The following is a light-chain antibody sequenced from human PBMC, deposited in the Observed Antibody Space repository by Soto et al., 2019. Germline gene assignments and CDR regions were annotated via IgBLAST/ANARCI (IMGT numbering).Light chain of an antibody. CDR2: EVS. CDR1: SSDVGGYNY. Sequence: QSALTQPASVSGSPGQSITIACTGTSSDVGGYNYDSWYQQHPGNAPELMIYEVSDRPSGVSNRFSGSKSGNTASLTNSGLKAEDEADYYCSSYTSSSTPVVFGGGTQPAVL. V-gene: IGLV2-14*01. J-gene: IGLJ2*01. CDR3: SSYTSSSTPVV.